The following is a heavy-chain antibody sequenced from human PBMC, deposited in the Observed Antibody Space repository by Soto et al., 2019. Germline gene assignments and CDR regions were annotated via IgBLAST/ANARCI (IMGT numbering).Heavy chain of an antibody. Sequence: GGSLRLSSAASGVTFIPYAVSWVRPATGKGLEWVSGISGDASTTYYADSVKGRFTISRDNSKNANTLYLQMNSLRAEDTALYYCAKDATESSSWSEYVDFWGQGTLVTVSS. CDR2: ISGDASTT. V-gene: IGHV3-23*01. CDR1: GVTFIPYA. D-gene: IGHD6-13*01. J-gene: IGHJ4*02. CDR3: AKDATESSSWSEYVDF.